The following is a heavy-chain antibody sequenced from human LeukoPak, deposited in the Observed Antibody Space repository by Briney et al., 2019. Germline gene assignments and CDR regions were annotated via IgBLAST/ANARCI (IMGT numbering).Heavy chain of an antibody. Sequence: ASVKVSCKASGYTFTSYAMHWVRQAPGQGLEWMGWINAGNGNTKYSQKFQGRVTITRDTSASTAYMELSSLRSEDTAVYYCARDIAAGTTTISFDYWGQGTLVTVSS. CDR1: GYTFTSYA. CDR3: ARDIAAGTTTISFDY. J-gene: IGHJ4*02. CDR2: INAGNGNT. D-gene: IGHD6-13*01. V-gene: IGHV1-3*01.